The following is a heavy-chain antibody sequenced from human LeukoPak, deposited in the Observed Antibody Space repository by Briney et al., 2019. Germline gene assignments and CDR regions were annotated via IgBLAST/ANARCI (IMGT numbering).Heavy chain of an antibody. V-gene: IGHV4-34*01. CDR2: INHSGGT. D-gene: IGHD4-17*01. Sequence: GSLRLSCAASGFTFSTYAMSWVRQPPGKGLERIGEINHSGGTNYNPSLKSRVTISVDTSKNQFSLKLSSVTAADTAVYYCARGTTVNWFDPWGQGTLVTVSS. J-gene: IGHJ5*02. CDR1: GFTFSTYA. CDR3: ARGTTVNWFDP.